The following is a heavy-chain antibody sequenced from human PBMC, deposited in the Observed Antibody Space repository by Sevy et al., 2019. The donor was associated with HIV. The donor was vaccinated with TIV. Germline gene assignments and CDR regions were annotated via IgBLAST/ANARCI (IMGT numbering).Heavy chain of an antibody. CDR1: GDSISNYF. J-gene: IGHJ4*02. V-gene: IGHV4-59*01. Sequence: SQTLSLTCTVSGDSISNYFWSWIRQLPGKGLEWIGYIYYSGSTNYNPSLKSRVTISVETSKNQFSLKLSSVTAADTAVYYCARESIGAVGDFDYWGQGTLVTVSS. D-gene: IGHD6-13*01. CDR2: IYYSGST. CDR3: ARESIGAVGDFDY.